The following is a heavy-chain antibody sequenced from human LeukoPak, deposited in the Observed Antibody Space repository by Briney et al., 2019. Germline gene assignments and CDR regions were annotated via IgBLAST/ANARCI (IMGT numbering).Heavy chain of an antibody. Sequence: SETLSLTCAVSGGSISSSNWWSWVRQPPGKGLEWIGEIYHSGSTNYNPSLKSRVTISVDKSKNQFSLKLSSVTAADTAVYYCARAGQELGDAFDIWGQGTMVTVSS. CDR3: ARAGQELGDAFDI. J-gene: IGHJ3*02. CDR2: IYHSGST. V-gene: IGHV4-4*02. D-gene: IGHD4-11*01. CDR1: GGSISSSNW.